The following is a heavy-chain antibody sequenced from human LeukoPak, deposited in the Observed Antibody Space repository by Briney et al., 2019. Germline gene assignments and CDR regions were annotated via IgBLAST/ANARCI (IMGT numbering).Heavy chain of an antibody. CDR3: ATTLEYSSSS. Sequence: GGSLRLSCAASGFTFSNYEMNWVRQAPGKGLEWVSYMSSSGSTIYYADSVKGRFTISRDNAKNSLYLQMNSLRAEDTAVYYCATTLEYSSSSWGQGTLVTVSS. V-gene: IGHV3-48*03. D-gene: IGHD6-6*01. J-gene: IGHJ4*02. CDR1: GFTFSNYE. CDR2: MSSSGSTI.